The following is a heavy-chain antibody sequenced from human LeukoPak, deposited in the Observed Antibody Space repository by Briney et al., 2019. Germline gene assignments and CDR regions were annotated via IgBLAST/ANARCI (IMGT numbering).Heavy chain of an antibody. Sequence: SVKVSCKASGGTFSSYAISWVRQAPGQGLEWMGRIIPILGIANYAQKFQVRVTITADKSTSTAYMELSSLRSEDTAVYYCARTGGPSYRGSGDYDWGQGTLVTVSS. D-gene: IGHD4-17*01. CDR1: GGTFSSYA. V-gene: IGHV1-69*04. J-gene: IGHJ4*02. CDR2: IIPILGIA. CDR3: ARTGGPSYRGSGDYD.